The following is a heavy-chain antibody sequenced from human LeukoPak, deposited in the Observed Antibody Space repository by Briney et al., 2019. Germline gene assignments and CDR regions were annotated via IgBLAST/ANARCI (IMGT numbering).Heavy chain of an antibody. CDR3: ARNRLQDWGLGGYFDY. V-gene: IGHV4-61*01. CDR2: IYYSGST. Sequence: SETLSLTCTVSGGSVSSGSYYWSWIRQPPGKGLEWIGYIYYSGSTNYNPSLKSRVTISVDTSKNQFSLKLSSVTAADTAVYYCARNRLQDWGLGGYFDYWGQGTLVTVSS. J-gene: IGHJ4*02. CDR1: GGSVSSGSYY. D-gene: IGHD3/OR15-3a*01.